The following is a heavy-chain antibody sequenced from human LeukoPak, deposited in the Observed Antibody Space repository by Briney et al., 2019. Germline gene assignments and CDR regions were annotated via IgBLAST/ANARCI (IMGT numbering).Heavy chain of an antibody. V-gene: IGHV3-48*03. D-gene: IGHD6-13*01. CDR3: ARIYSDAFDI. Sequence: GGSLRLSCAASGFTFSSYEMNWVRQAPGKGLEWVSYISSSGSTIYYADSVKGRFTISRDNAKNSLYLQMNSLRAEGTAVYYCARIYSDAFDIWGQGTMVTVSS. CDR2: ISSSGSTI. CDR1: GFTFSSYE. J-gene: IGHJ3*02.